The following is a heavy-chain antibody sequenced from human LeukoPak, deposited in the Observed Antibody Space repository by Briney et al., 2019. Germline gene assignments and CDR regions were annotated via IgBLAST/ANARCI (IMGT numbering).Heavy chain of an antibody. CDR3: ARAEISYYMDV. D-gene: IGHD1-14*01. V-gene: IGHV3-11*04. J-gene: IGHJ6*03. CDR1: GVTFEDYY. CDR2: ISSTGGDK. Sequence: GGSLRLSCKGSGVTFEDYYLSWIRQAPGKGLEWISYISSTGGDKFYADPVKGRFIISRDNSKNTLYLQMNSLRAEDTAVYYCARAEISYYMDVWGKGTTVTVSS.